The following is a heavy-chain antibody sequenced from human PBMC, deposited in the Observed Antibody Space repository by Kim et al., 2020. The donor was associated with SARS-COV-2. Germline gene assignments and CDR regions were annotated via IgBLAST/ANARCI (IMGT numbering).Heavy chain of an antibody. CDR3: ARVQRITIFGVVIEGYGMDV. D-gene: IGHD3-3*01. CDR2: IYHSGST. V-gene: IGHV4-4*02. CDR1: GGSISSSNW. Sequence: SETLSLTCAVSGGSISSSNWWSWVRQLPGKGLEWIGEIYHSGSTNYNPSLKSRVTISVDKSKNQFSLKLSSVTAADTAVYYCARVQRITIFGVVIEGYGMDVWGQGTTVTVSS. J-gene: IGHJ6*02.